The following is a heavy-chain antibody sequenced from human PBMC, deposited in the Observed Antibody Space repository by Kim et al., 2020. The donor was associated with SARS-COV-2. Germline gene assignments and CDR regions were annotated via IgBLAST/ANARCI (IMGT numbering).Heavy chain of an antibody. Sequence: ADSVKGRFTISRDNSKNTLYLQMNSLRAEDTAVYYCARDLPVTAGTLSYWGQGTLVTVSS. D-gene: IGHD6-13*01. V-gene: IGHV3-33*01. CDR3: ARDLPVTAGTLSY. J-gene: IGHJ4*02.